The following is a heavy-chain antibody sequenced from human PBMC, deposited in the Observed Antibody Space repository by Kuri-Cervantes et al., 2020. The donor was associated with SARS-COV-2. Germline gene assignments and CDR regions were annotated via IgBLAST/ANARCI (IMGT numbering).Heavy chain of an antibody. Sequence: SVKVSCKASGGTFSSYAISWVRQDPGQGLEWMGGIIPIFGTANYAQKFQGRVTITADESTNTAYMELRSLRSEDTAVYYCASGELYDTTGLNYWGQGTLVTVSS. CDR2: IIPIFGTA. V-gene: IGHV1-69*13. CDR1: GGTFSSYA. CDR3: ASGELYDTTGLNY. D-gene: IGHD3-10*01. J-gene: IGHJ4*02.